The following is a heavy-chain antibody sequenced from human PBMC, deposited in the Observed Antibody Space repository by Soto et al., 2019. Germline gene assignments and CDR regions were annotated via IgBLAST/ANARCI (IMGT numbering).Heavy chain of an antibody. V-gene: IGHV3-23*01. CDR2: ISGSGGST. J-gene: IGHJ6*02. D-gene: IGHD1-1*01. CDR3: VPEGDVQPGYYYGMDV. Sequence: GGSLRLSCAASGFTFSSYAMSWVRQAPGKGLEWVSAISGSGGSTYYADSVKGRFTISRDNSKNTLYLQMNSLRAEDTAVYYCVPEGDVQPGYYYGMDVWGQGTTVTVSS. CDR1: GFTFSSYA.